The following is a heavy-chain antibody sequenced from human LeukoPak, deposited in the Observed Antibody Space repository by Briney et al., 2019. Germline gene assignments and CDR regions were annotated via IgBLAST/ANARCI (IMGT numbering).Heavy chain of an antibody. D-gene: IGHD1-26*01. CDR3: AKSGSYSPTHFDN. V-gene: IGHV3-23*01. Sequence: GGSLRLSCAASGFTFSSYAMSWVRQAPGKGLEWASAISGSGSSTYYADSVKGRFTISRDSSKNTLYLQMNSLRAEDTAVYYCAKSGSYSPTHFDNWGQGTLVTVSS. J-gene: IGHJ4*02. CDR1: GFTFSSYA. CDR2: ISGSGSST.